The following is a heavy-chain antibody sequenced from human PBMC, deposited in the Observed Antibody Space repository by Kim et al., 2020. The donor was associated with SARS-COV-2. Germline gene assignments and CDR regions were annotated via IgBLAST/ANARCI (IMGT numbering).Heavy chain of an antibody. CDR3: ASQNLPLEMATRPRGKYYYYYGMDV. D-gene: IGHD5-12*01. CDR1: GGTFSSYA. CDR2: IIPIFGTA. V-gene: IGHV1-69*13. Sequence: SVKVSCKASGGTFSSYAISWVRQAPGQGLEWMGGIIPIFGTANYAQKFQGRVTITADESTSTAYMELSSLRSEDTAVYYCASQNLPLEMATRPRGKYYYYYGMDVWGQGTTVTVSS. J-gene: IGHJ6*02.